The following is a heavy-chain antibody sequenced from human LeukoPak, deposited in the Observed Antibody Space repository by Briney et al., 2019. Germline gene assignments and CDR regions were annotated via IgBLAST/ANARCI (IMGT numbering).Heavy chain of an antibody. CDR2: IVVGSGDT. CDR3: AADPLDAFDI. J-gene: IGHJ3*02. Sequence: ASVKVSCKTSGFSFSSSTVQWVRQARGQGLEWIGWIVVGSGDTNYAQKFQERVTITRDMSTSTAYMDLSSLRSEDTAVYYCAADPLDAFDIWGQGTMVTVSS. V-gene: IGHV1-58*01. CDR1: GFSFSSST.